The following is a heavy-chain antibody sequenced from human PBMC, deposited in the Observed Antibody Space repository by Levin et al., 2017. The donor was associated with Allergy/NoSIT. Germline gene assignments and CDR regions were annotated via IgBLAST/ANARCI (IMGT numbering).Heavy chain of an antibody. J-gene: IGHJ5*02. V-gene: IGHV1-8*01. CDR2: MNPNSGNT. CDR3: ARGRKLLTIFGVVTRGNWFDP. CDR1: GYTFTSYD. D-gene: IGHD3-3*01. Sequence: ASVKISCKASGYTFTSYDINWVRQATGQGLEWMGWMNPNSGNTGYAQKFQGRVTMTRNTSISTAYMELSSLRSEDTAVYYCARGRKLLTIFGVVTRGNWFDPWGQGTLVTVSS.